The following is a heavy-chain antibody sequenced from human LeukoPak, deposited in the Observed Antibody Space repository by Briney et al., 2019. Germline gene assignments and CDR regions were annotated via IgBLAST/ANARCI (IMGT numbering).Heavy chain of an antibody. D-gene: IGHD6-19*01. V-gene: IGHV3-23*01. CDR2: ISGSGGST. CDR1: GFTFSSYA. J-gene: IGHJ4*02. CDR3: TTVGRPIAVAGTTGYPSY. Sequence: GGSLRLSCAASGFTFSSYAMSWVRQAPGKGLEWVSAISGSGGSTYYADSVKGRFTISRDNSKNTLYLQMNSLRAEDTAVYYCTTVGRPIAVAGTTGYPSYWGQGTLVTVSS.